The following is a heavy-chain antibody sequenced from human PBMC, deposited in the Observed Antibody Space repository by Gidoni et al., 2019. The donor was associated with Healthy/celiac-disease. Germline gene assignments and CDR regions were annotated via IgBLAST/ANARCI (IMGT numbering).Heavy chain of an antibody. CDR3: ARLTGSGVFY. CDR1: GGSISSSSYS. Sequence: QLQLQESGPGLVKPSETLSLTCTVSGGSISSSSYSWGWLRQPPGKGLEWIGSIYYSGSTYYNPSLKSRVTISVDTSKNQFSLKLSSVTAADTAVYYCARLTGSGVFYWGQGTLVTVSS. J-gene: IGHJ4*02. CDR2: IYYSGST. D-gene: IGHD6-25*01. V-gene: IGHV4-39*01.